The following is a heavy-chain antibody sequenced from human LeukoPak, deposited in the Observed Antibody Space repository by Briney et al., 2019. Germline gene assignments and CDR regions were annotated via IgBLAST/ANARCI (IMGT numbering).Heavy chain of an antibody. V-gene: IGHV3-64D*06. CDR1: GFTFSNHF. Sequence: GGSLRLSCSTSGFTFSNHFMHWVRRAPGKGLEYVSSIGPNGASTLYADSVKGRFTISRDNSKNALYLQLTSLRLEDMALYYCVKDLTGTWSFDYWGQGTLVTVSS. CDR2: IGPNGAST. J-gene: IGHJ4*02. CDR3: VKDLTGTWSFDY. D-gene: IGHD3-9*01.